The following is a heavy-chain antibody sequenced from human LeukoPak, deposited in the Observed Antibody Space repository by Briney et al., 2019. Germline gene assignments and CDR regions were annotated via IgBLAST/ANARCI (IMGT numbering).Heavy chain of an antibody. CDR3: ANKLGYCCTGSPDAWY. V-gene: IGHV3-23*01. J-gene: IGHJ4*02. CDR1: GYTFSISA. CDR2: ISNSGGYT. Sequence: GGSLTLSCAASGYTFSISAGMWVRRSPGGGLEGGPAISNSGGYTYYADYVQGRFTLSRENSKNTLSVHVYTLRAEHTPVLHFANKLGYCCTGSPDAWYWGQGTPVTASS. D-gene: IGHD2-8*02.